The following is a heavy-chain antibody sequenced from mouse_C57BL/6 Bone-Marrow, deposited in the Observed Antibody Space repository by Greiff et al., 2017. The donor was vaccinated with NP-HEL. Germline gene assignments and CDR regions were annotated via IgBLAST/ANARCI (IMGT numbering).Heavy chain of an antibody. J-gene: IGHJ4*01. D-gene: IGHD1-1*01. CDR1: GFNIKNTY. V-gene: IGHV14-3*01. CDR2: IDPANGNT. Sequence: EVQLQESVAELVRPGASVKLSCTASGFNIKNTYMHWVKQRPEQGLEWIGRIDPANGNTKYAPKFQGKATITADTSSNTAYLQLSSLTSEDTAIYYCASYYYGSSYDAMDYWGQGTSVTVSS. CDR3: ASYYYGSSYDAMDY.